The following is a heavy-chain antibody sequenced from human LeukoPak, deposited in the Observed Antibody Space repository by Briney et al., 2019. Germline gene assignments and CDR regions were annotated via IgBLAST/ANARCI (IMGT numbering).Heavy chain of an antibody. Sequence: PGGSLRLSCAASGFTFSSYWMHWVRQAPGKGLVWVSRINSDGSSTSYAVSVKGRFTISRDNAKNTLYLQMNSLRAEDTAVYYCARERLWFGEWDYYYGMDVWGQGTTVTVSS. J-gene: IGHJ6*02. CDR2: INSDGSST. CDR3: ARERLWFGEWDYYYGMDV. D-gene: IGHD3-10*01. V-gene: IGHV3-74*01. CDR1: GFTFSSYW.